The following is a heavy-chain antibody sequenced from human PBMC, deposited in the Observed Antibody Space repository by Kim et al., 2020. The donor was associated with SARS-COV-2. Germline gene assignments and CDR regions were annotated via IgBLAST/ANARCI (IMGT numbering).Heavy chain of an antibody. Sequence: VEGRFTISRDNAKNTLYLQMNSLGAEDTDVYYCAKSGVGTKYYYYGMDVWGQGTTVTVSS. V-gene: IGHV3-23*01. J-gene: IGHJ6*02. D-gene: IGHD1-26*01. CDR3: AKSGVGTKYYYYGMDV.